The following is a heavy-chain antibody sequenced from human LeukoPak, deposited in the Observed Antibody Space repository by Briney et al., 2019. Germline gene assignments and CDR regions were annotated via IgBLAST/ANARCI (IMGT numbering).Heavy chain of an antibody. J-gene: IGHJ4*02. Sequence: GGSLRLSCAASGFTFSSSWMGWARQAPGKGLEWVANIKEDGSWKHYAVSVQGRFTISGDNAKNSLYLQMNSLRAEDTAVYYCARDRGWYHADSWGQGTLVTVSS. CDR3: ARDRGWYHADS. V-gene: IGHV3-7*01. D-gene: IGHD6-19*01. CDR1: GFTFSSSW. CDR2: IKEDGSWK.